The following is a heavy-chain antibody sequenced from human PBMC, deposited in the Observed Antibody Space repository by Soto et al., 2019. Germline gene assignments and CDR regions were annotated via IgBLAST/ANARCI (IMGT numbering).Heavy chain of an antibody. CDR3: ARHRYYEGSVPGYGMDV. J-gene: IGHJ6*02. CDR1: GASISSGY. Sequence: LSLTCAVSGASISSGYWSWIRQAPGKGLEYISYISNGGSFIYYADSVKGRFTISRDTAKTSLYLQMNSLRAEDTALYYCARHRYYEGSVPGYGMDVWGQGTTVTVSS. CDR2: ISNGGSFI. D-gene: IGHD3-16*01. V-gene: IGHV3-11*01.